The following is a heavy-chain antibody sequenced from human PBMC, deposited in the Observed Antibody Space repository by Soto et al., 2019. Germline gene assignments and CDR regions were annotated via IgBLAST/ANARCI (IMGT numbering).Heavy chain of an antibody. Sequence: GPAVKLSCTGWGDSESRYWWWWERQLTVKGLEWMGRIDPGDSDTNYSPSSQGHVTISADKSITTAYLQWSSLQASDTAIYYCAITLGYCSCIRCYGPSEDYSVTDSLVQ. V-gene: IGHV5-10-1*01. CDR3: AITLGYCSCIRCYGPSEDYSVTDS. CDR1: GDSESRYW. D-gene: IGHD2-2*03. CDR2: IDPGDSDT. J-gene: IGHJ5*01.